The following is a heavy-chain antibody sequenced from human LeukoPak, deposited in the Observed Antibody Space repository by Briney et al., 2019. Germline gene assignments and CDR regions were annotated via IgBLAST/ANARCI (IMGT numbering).Heavy chain of an antibody. Sequence: ASVKVSCKASGYTFTSYTMHWVRLAPGQRLEWMGWINTGNGNTKYSQEFQGRVTITRDTSASTAYMEMSSLRSEDTAVYYCWRVSCGGNCYSLIGTFDIWGQGTMVTVSS. V-gene: IGHV1-3*03. J-gene: IGHJ3*02. CDR2: INTGNGNT. CDR3: WRVSCGGNCYSLIGTFDI. CDR1: GYTFTSYT. D-gene: IGHD2-15*01.